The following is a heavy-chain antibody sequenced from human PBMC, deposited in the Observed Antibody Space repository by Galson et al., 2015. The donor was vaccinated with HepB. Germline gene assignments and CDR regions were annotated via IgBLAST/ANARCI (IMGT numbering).Heavy chain of an antibody. CDR3: ARGGV. Sequence: SLRLSCAASGFTFSDYYMEWMRQAPGKGLEWVDRTRNTASGHTTDYAASVKGRFSISRDDSTNSLYLQMNSLKTEDTAVYYCARGGVWGEGTTVTVSS. CDR2: TRNTASGHTT. V-gene: IGHV3-72*01. J-gene: IGHJ6*04. D-gene: IGHD2-15*01. CDR1: GFTFSDYY.